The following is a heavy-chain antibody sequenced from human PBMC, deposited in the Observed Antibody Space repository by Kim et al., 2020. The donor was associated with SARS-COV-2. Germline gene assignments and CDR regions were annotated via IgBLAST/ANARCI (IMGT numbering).Heavy chain of an antibody. CDR2: ISSSDDSP. CDR1: GFTFSRYA. J-gene: IGHJ4*02. Sequence: GGSLRLSCAASGFTFSRYAMNWVRQAPGKGLEWVSLISSSDDSPYYADSVKGRFTISRDTAKNTLYLQMNSLRAEDTAVYYCAKAGPGWYFDYWGQGTLVTVSS. CDR3: AKAGPGWYFDY. D-gene: IGHD6-19*01. V-gene: IGHV3-23*01.